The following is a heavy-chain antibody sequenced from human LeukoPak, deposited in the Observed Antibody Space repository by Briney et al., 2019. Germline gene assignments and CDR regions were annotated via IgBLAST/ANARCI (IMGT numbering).Heavy chain of an antibody. Sequence: GGALRLSCAASGFTFSSYGMNWVRQAPGKGLEWVSSITSSSSYIYYADSVKGRFTISRDNAKNSLYLQMNSLRAEDTAVYYCARDPYYNDSSGYYGEGFDYWGQGTLVTVTS. CDR1: GFTFSSYG. V-gene: IGHV3-21*01. CDR2: ITSSSSYI. J-gene: IGHJ4*02. CDR3: ARDPYYNDSSGYYGEGFDY. D-gene: IGHD3-22*01.